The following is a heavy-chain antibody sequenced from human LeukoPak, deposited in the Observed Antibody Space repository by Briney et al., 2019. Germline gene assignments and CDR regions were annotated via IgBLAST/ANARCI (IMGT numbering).Heavy chain of an antibody. J-gene: IGHJ4*02. CDR1: GYTFTGYY. Sequence: ASVKVSCKASGYTFTGYYMHWVRQAPGQGLEWMGWINPNSGGTNYAQKFQGRVTMTRDTSISTAYMELSRLRSDDTAVYYCARDSLRIAVTGPLGYWGQGTLVTVSS. V-gene: IGHV1-2*02. D-gene: IGHD6-19*01. CDR3: ARDSLRIAVTGPLGY. CDR2: INPNSGGT.